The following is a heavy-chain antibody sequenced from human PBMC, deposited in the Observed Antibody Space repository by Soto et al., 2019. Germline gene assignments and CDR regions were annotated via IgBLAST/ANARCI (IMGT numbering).Heavy chain of an antibody. V-gene: IGHV1-69*02. J-gene: IGHJ3*02. Sequence: SVKVSCKASGGTFSSYTISWVRQAPGQGLEWMGRIIPILGIANYAQKFQGRVTITADKSTSTAYMELSSLRSEDTAVYYCASGGIVGTYAFDIWGQGTMVTVSS. D-gene: IGHD1-26*01. CDR1: GGTFSSYT. CDR3: ASGGIVGTYAFDI. CDR2: IIPILGIA.